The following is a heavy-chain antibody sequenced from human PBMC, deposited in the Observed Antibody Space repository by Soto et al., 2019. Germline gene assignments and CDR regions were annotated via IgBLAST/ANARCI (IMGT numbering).Heavy chain of an antibody. CDR2: IYYSGST. CDR1: GGSISIHY. Sequence: SQTLSLTCTVSGGSISIHYWSWIRQPPGKGLEWIGYIYYSGSTNYNPSLKSRVTISVDTSKNQFSLKLSSVTAADTAVYYCARRYGGNFDYWGQGTLVTVSS. J-gene: IGHJ4*02. D-gene: IGHD3-16*01. CDR3: ARRYGGNFDY. V-gene: IGHV4-59*11.